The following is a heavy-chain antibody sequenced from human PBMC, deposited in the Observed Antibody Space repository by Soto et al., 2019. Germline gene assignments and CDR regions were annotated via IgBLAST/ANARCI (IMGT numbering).Heavy chain of an antibody. V-gene: IGHV4-59*12. CDR3: VRLGPDVVRGFDP. Sequence: SETLSLTCPVSGVPISSYYWSWIRQPPGKGLEWIGYIYYSGTTHYNPSLKSRLTMSVDTSKNQFSLKVNSVTAADTAVYYCVRLGPDVVRGFDPWGQGALVTVSS. J-gene: IGHJ5*02. CDR1: GVPISSYY. CDR2: IYYSGTT.